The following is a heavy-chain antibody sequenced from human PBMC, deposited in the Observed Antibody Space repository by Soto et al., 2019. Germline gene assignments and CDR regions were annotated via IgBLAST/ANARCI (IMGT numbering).Heavy chain of an antibody. D-gene: IGHD3-22*01. V-gene: IGHV4-61*01. CDR2: IYYNGTT. Sequence: SETLSLTCTVSGGSISSSSYYWSWIRQPPGKGLEWIGYIYYNGTTNYNPSLKSRVTMSVGTSKNQFSLKLSSVTAADTAVYYCARYYYDTSGYYYDYWGQGSLVTVSS. J-gene: IGHJ4*02. CDR1: GGSISSSSYY. CDR3: ARYYYDTSGYYYDY.